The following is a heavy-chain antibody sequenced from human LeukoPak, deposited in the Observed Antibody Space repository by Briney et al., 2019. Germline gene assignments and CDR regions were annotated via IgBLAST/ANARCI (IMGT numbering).Heavy chain of an antibody. D-gene: IGHD3-22*01. J-gene: IGHJ4*02. CDR3: AKDTAYYYDSSGYRFDY. CDR1: GFTFSSYG. CDR2: ISYDGSNK. V-gene: IGHV3-30*18. Sequence: GGSLRLSCAASGFTFSSYGMHWVRQAPGKGLEWVAVISYDGSNKYYADSVKGRSTISRDNSKNTLYLQMNSLRAEDTAVYYCAKDTAYYYDSSGYRFDYWGQGTLVTVSS.